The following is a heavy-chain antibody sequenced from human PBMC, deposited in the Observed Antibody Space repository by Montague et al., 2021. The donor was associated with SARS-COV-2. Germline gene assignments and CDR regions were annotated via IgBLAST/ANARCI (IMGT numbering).Heavy chain of an antibody. Sequence: SETLSLTCSVSGGSISSDYWSWIRQSPGKGLEWIGYIYYRGTTNYNPSLKSRVTFSVDASKNQFSLKLISVTAADTAVYFCARTYRGTFDFWGQGILVTVSS. CDR3: ARTYRGTFDF. CDR2: IYYRGTT. D-gene: IGHD1-7*01. CDR1: GGSISSDY. V-gene: IGHV4-59*01. J-gene: IGHJ4*02.